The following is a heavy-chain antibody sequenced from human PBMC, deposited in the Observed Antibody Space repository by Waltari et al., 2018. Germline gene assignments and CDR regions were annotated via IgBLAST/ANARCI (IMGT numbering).Heavy chain of an antibody. D-gene: IGHD3-16*01. CDR3: ARGRAVTEVDY. Sequence: QVQLVQSGAEVKKPGSSVKVSCKASGGTFSSYPISWVRQAPGQGLEWMGRIIPILGIANYAPKFQGRVTITADKSTSTAYMELSSLRSEETAVYYCARGRAVTEVDYWGQGTLVTVSS. CDR2: IIPILGIA. V-gene: IGHV1-69*02. J-gene: IGHJ4*02. CDR1: GGTFSSYP.